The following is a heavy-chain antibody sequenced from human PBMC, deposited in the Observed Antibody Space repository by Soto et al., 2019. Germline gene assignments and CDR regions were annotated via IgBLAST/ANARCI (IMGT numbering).Heavy chain of an antibody. Sequence: GGSLRLSCAASGFTFSTYGMHWVRQAPGKGLEWVALIWYDGTNKYYADSVKGRFTISRDNSKNTLFLQMDSLGAEDTAVYYCARDRTFCFDYWGQGTLVTVSS. CDR3: ARDRTFCFDY. V-gene: IGHV3-33*01. CDR1: GFTFSTYG. CDR2: IWYDGTNK. J-gene: IGHJ4*02.